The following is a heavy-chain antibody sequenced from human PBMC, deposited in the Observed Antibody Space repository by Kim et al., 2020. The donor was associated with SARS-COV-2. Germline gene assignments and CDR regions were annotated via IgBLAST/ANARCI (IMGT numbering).Heavy chain of an antibody. D-gene: IGHD4-17*01. CDR1: GFTVSSNY. CDR2: IYSGGST. CDR3: ARAPIDYGDGGLDY. J-gene: IGHJ4*02. V-gene: IGHV3-53*01. Sequence: GGSLRLSCAASGFTVSSNYMSWVRQAPGKGLEWVSVIYSGGSTYYADSVKGRFTISRDNSKNTLYLQMNSLRAEDTAVYYCARAPIDYGDGGLDYWGQGTLVTVSS.